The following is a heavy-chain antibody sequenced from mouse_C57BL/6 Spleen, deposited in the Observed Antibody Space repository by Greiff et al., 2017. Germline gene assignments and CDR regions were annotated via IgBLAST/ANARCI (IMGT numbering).Heavy chain of an antibody. D-gene: IGHD4-1*01. CDR1: GFTFSDYG. J-gene: IGHJ4*01. CDR2: ISSGSSTI. Sequence: DVMLVESGGGLVKPGGSLKLSCAASGFTFSDYGMHWVRQAPEKGLEWVAYISSGSSTIYYADTVKGRFTISRDNAKNTLFLQMTSLRSEDTAMYYCARKLGGYAMDYWGQGTSVTVSS. V-gene: IGHV5-17*01. CDR3: ARKLGGYAMDY.